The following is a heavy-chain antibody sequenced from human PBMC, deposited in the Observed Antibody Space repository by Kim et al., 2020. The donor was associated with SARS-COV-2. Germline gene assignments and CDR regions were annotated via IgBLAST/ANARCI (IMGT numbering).Heavy chain of an antibody. Sequence: SVKVSCKASGYSFSDYFLNWVRQAPGHGLEWMGYINPNGGVTFYAQKFQGRVTLTSDRSISTVYMEMNGLTSEDAGVYYCARVGITFDVWGQGTTLTVS. CDR2: INPNGGVT. V-gene: IGHV1-2*02. D-gene: IGHD3-16*01. J-gene: IGHJ6*02. CDR1: GYSFSDYF. CDR3: ARVGITFDV.